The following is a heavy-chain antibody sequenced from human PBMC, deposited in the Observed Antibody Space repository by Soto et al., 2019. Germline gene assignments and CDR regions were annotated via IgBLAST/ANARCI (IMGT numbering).Heavy chain of an antibody. V-gene: IGHV1-8*01. CDR2: MSPNSGNT. CDR3: ARGVKYGAYSRWFDP. D-gene: IGHD4-17*01. Sequence: QVQLVQSGAEVRKPGASVKVSCKASGYTFTSYDINWVRQATGQGLEYLGWMSPNSGNTGYVQKFQGRVTMTWDTSITIAYMELSSLRSEDTAVYFCARGVKYGAYSRWFDPWGQGTLVTVSS. J-gene: IGHJ5*02. CDR1: GYTFTSYD.